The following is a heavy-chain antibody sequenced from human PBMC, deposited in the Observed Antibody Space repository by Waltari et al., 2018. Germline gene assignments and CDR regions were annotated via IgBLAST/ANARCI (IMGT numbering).Heavy chain of an antibody. CDR3: ARAAWYNWNYFDY. CDR1: GFTFSSYS. D-gene: IGHD1-20*01. V-gene: IGHV3-48*01. CDR2: ISSSSSTI. Sequence: EVQLVESGGGLVQPGGSLRLSCAASGFTFSSYSMNWVRQAPGKGLEWVSYISSSSSTIYYADSVKGRFTISRDNAKNSLYLQMNSLRAEDTAVYYCARAAWYNWNYFDYWGQGTLVTVSS. J-gene: IGHJ4*02.